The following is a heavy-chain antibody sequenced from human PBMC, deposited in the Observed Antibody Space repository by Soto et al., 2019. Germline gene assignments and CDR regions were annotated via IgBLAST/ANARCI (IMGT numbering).Heavy chain of an antibody. CDR2: INPNSGGT. J-gene: IGHJ3*02. Sequence: ASVTVACKASGYTFPGYYVRWVRQAPGQGLEWMGWINPNSGGTNYAQKFQGWVTMTRDTSISTAYMELSRLRSDDTAVYYCARAAAGTFGSAFDIWGQGTMVTVSS. D-gene: IGHD6-13*01. CDR3: ARAAAGTFGSAFDI. CDR1: GYTFPGYY. V-gene: IGHV1-2*04.